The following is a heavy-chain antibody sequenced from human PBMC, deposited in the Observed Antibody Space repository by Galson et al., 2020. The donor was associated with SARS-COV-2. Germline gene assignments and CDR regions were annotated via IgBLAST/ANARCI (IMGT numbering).Heavy chain of an antibody. CDR3: ARDRYNWDYLDP. D-gene: IGHD1-7*01. Sequence: ASVKVSCKTSGYTFNIYGLTWVRQAPGQGLEWLGWIGAYSGNRNYAQKFQDRVTMTTDLSTSTAYLELRGLRPDDTAVYYCARDRYNWDYLDPWGQGTLVTVSS. J-gene: IGHJ5*02. V-gene: IGHV1-18*04. CDR2: IGAYSGNR. CDR1: GYTFNIYG.